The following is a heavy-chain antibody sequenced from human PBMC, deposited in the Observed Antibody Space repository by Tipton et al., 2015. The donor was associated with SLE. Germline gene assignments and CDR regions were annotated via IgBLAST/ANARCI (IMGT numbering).Heavy chain of an antibody. CDR1: GYSINSGYY. Sequence: TLSLTCVVSGYSINSGYYWGWIRQPAGGGLEWIGRIYTNENTNYNPSLKSRVTMSVDTSKNHFPLKLISVTAADTAVYYCAREFLNPVTTVHYYFDLWGRGTLVTVSS. CDR2: IYTNENT. CDR3: AREFLNPVTTVHYYFDL. D-gene: IGHD4-11*01. V-gene: IGHV4-4*07. J-gene: IGHJ2*01.